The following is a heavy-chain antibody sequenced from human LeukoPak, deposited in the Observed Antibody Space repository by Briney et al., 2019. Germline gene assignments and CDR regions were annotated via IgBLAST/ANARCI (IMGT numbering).Heavy chain of an antibody. CDR2: ISSSSSYI. J-gene: IGHJ4*02. V-gene: IGHV3-21*04. CDR1: GFTFSSYS. D-gene: IGHD2-2*01. CDR3: TTDHLASSTSPFR. Sequence: PGGSLRLSCAASGFTFSSYSMNWVRQAPGKGLEWVSSISSSSSYIYYADSVKGRFTISRDNAKNSLYLQMNSLKTEDTAVYYCTTDHLASSTSPFRWGQGTLVTVSS.